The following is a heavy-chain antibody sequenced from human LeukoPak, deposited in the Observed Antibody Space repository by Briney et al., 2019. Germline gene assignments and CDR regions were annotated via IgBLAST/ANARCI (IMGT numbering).Heavy chain of an antibody. D-gene: IGHD1-26*01. CDR3: ARVTMGATTLNYYYFFMDV. J-gene: IGHJ6*03. CDR2: ITSTSAYR. Sequence: GGSLRLSCVGSGFAFNAYTITWVRQAPGKGLEWVSSITSTSAYRQYGDSVRGRFTISRDNTKNSVYLQMDSLGAEDTAVYHCARVTMGATTLNYYYFFMDVWGKGTTITVSS. CDR1: GFAFNAYT. V-gene: IGHV3-21*01.